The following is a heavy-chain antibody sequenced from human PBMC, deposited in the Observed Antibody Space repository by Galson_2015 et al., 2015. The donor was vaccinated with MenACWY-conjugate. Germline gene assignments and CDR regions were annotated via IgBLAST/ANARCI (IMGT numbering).Heavy chain of an antibody. D-gene: IGHD5-18*01. J-gene: IGHJ4*02. CDR2: ISTYGGST. V-gene: IGHV3-64*02. CDR3: ARKDGATYGYNDY. Sequence: SLRLSCAGSGFIFTDYDMHWVRQAPGKGLEYVLAISTYGGSTYYADSVKGRFTISRDNSKNMLFLQMGSLRVEDTAVYYCARKDGATYGYNDYWGQGTLVIVSS. CDR1: GFIFTDYD.